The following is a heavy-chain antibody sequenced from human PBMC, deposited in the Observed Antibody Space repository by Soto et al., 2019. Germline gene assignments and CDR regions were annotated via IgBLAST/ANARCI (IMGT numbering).Heavy chain of an antibody. CDR3: AKDIGSSGWSSFDY. D-gene: IGHD6-19*01. CDR1: GFTFSSYG. V-gene: IGHV3-30*18. J-gene: IGHJ4*02. CDR2: ISYDGSNK. Sequence: GGSLRLSCAASGFTFSSYGMHWVRQAPGKGLEWVAVISYDGSNKYYADSVKGRFTISRDNSKNTLYLQMNSLRAEDTAVYYCAKDIGSSGWSSFDYWGQGTLVTVSS.